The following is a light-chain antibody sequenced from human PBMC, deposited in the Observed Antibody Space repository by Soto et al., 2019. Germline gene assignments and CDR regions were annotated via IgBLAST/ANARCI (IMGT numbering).Light chain of an antibody. J-gene: IGKJ4*01. CDR1: QDISNY. CDR3: QQYDNLPLT. CDR2: DAS. V-gene: IGKV1-33*01. Sequence: DIQMTQSPSSLSASVGDRVTITCQASQDISNYLNWYQQKPGKAPKLLIYDASNLETGVPSRFSGSRSGTDFTFTISSLQTEDIATYYCQQYDNLPLTFGGGTKVDIK.